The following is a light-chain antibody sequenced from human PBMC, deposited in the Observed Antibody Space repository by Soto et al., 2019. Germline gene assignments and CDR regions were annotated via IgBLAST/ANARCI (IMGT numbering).Light chain of an antibody. CDR2: KAS. V-gene: IGKV1-5*03. J-gene: IGKJ1*01. CDR3: QQYSKYPWT. CDR1: QSIDKW. Sequence: DIQMTQSPSTLSGSVGDRVTITCRASQSIDKWLAWYQQRPGKAPKLLMYKASILQGAISSRFSGSGSGAEFTLTISSLQPDDVATYYCQQYSKYPWTFGQGTKVEI.